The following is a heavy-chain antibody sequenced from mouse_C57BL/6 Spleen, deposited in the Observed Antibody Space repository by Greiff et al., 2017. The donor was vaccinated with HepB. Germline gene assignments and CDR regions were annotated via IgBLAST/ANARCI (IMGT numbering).Heavy chain of an antibody. CDR3: ASRGSQAWFAY. CDR2: IYPGDGDT. V-gene: IGHV1-82*01. J-gene: IGHJ3*01. CDR1: GYAFSSSW. Sequence: QVQLKESGPELVKPGASVKISCKASGYAFSSSWMNWVKQRPGKGLEWIGRIYPGDGDTNYNGKFKGKATLTADKSSSTAYMQLSSLTSEDSAVYFCASRGSQAWFAYWGQGTLVTVSA.